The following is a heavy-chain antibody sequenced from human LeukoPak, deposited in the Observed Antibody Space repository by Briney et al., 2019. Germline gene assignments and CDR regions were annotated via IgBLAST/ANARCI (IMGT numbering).Heavy chain of an antibody. J-gene: IGHJ4*02. D-gene: IGHD2-21*02. CDR2: ISFDGANQ. V-gene: IGHV3-30*03. CDR1: GFTFGNFG. CDR3: ARELPSRVKYYFDS. Sequence: SGGSLRLSCAASGFTFGNFGMHWVRQAPGKGLEWVTVISFDGANQYYADFLQGRFTISRDNSRNMLYLHMSSLRPEDTAIYYCARELPSRVKYYFDSWGRGTLVTVSS.